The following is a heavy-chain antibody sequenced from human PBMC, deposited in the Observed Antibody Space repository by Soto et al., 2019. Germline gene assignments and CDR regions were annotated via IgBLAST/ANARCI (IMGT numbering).Heavy chain of an antibody. CDR2: INHSGST. CDR3: ARGGGYYYDSSGYYY. Sequence: QVQLQQWGAGLLQPSETLSLTCAVFGGSFSGYYWSWIRQPPGKGLEWIGEINHSGSTNYNPSLKSRVTISVDTSKNQFSLKLSSVTAADPAVYYCARGGGYYYDSSGYYYWGQGTLVTVSS. J-gene: IGHJ4*02. CDR1: GGSFSGYY. V-gene: IGHV4-34*01. D-gene: IGHD3-22*01.